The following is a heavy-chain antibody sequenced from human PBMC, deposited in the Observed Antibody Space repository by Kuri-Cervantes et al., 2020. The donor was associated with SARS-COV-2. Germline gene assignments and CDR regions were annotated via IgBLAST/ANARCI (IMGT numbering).Heavy chain of an antibody. V-gene: IGHV3-48*01. CDR1: GFTFSSHS. J-gene: IGHJ4*02. Sequence: GGSLRLSCAASGFTFSSHSMNWVRQAPGKGLEWVSYISSSSSTIYYADSVKGRFTISRDNAKNSLYLQMNSLRAEDTAVYYCARGAVYSSGYFRVGGDTVTPEYYFDYWGQGTLVTVSS. CDR3: ARGAVYSSGYFRVGGDTVTPEYYFDY. CDR2: ISSSSSTI. D-gene: IGHD3-22*01.